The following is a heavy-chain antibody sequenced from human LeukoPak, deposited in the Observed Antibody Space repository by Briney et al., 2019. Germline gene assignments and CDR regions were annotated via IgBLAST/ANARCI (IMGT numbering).Heavy chain of an antibody. Sequence: SETLSLTCTVSGGSISSYYWSWIRQPPGKGLKWIGYIYYSGSTNYNPSLKSRVTISVDTSKNQFSLKLSSVTAADTAVYYCARGGSYAYFGYWGQGTLVTVSS. CDR1: GGSISSYY. D-gene: IGHD1-26*01. V-gene: IGHV4-59*08. J-gene: IGHJ4*02. CDR2: IYYSGST. CDR3: ARGGSYAYFGY.